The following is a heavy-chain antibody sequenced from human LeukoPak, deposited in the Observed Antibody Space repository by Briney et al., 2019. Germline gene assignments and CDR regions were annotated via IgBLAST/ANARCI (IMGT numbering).Heavy chain of an antibody. CDR2: ITISGGST. D-gene: IGHD2-2*01. J-gene: IGHJ4*02. V-gene: IGHV3-23*01. Sequence: GGSLRLSCAASGFTFSSYAMSWVRQAPGKGLEWVSGITISGGSTYYADSVKGRFTISRDNSKNTLYLQMNSLRAEDTAVYYCAKDYGSKIVVVPAAMTGRIFDYWGQGTLVTVSS. CDR1: GFTFSSYA. CDR3: AKDYGSKIVVVPAAMTGRIFDY.